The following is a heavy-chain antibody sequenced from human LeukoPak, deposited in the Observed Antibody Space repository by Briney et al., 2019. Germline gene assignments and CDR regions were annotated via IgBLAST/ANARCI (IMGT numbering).Heavy chain of an antibody. Sequence: GGSLRLSCAASGFTFSSYEMNWVRQAPGKGLEWVSYISPSGSTIYYADSVKGRFNISRDNAKNPLYLQMNSLTAEDTAVYYCASPSFGDYWGQGTLVTVSS. J-gene: IGHJ4*02. V-gene: IGHV3-48*03. D-gene: IGHD3-10*01. CDR3: ASPSFGDY. CDR2: ISPSGSTI. CDR1: GFTFSSYE.